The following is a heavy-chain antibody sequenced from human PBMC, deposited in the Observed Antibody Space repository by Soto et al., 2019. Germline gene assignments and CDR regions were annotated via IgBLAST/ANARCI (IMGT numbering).Heavy chain of an antibody. Sequence: GGSFRHSYTASGFTFSHSYMSWIRQALGKGMEWVSYISSSGSTIYYADSVKGRFTISRDNAKNSLYLQMNSLRAEDTAVYYCARDRRGYCSSTSCYTRYYYYYYGMDVWGQGT. CDR1: GFTFSHSY. D-gene: IGHD2-2*02. V-gene: IGHV3-11*01. CDR3: ARDRRGYCSSTSCYTRYYYYYYGMDV. J-gene: IGHJ6*02. CDR2: ISSSGSTI.